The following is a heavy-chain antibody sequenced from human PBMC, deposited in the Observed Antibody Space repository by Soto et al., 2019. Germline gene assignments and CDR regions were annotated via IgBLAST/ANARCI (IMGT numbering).Heavy chain of an antibody. J-gene: IGHJ4*02. V-gene: IGHV4-59*01. CDR2: ISSRGNT. D-gene: IGHD6-19*01. Sequence: SETLSLTCTVSGGSISNYDWSWIRQPPGQRLEWIGDISSRGNTNYNPSLKSRVSISVDTSKAQFSLRLSTVTAADTAVYFCARGAWSLGYWGQGTLVTVS. CDR1: GGSISNYD. CDR3: ARGAWSLGY.